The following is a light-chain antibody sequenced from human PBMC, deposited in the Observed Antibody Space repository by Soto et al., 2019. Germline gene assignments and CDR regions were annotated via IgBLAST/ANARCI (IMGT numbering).Light chain of an antibody. CDR3: QQYNNCPLT. CDR2: GAS. CDR1: QSVSSN. Sequence: EIVMTQSPATLSVSPGERATLSCRASQSVSSNLAWYQQKPGQAPRLLIYGASTSANGIPARFSGSGSGTEFTLTISSLQSEDFAGDYGQQYNNCPLTVGGGTKVEIK. J-gene: IGKJ4*01. V-gene: IGKV3-15*01.